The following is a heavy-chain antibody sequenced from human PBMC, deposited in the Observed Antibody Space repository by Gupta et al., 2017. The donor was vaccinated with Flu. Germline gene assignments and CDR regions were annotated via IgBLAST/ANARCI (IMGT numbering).Heavy chain of an antibody. CDR2: VSYAGANK. V-gene: IGHV3-30*18. D-gene: IGHD1-1*01. J-gene: IGHJ6*02. CDR1: GFRFRDFA. Sequence: VQPGRSLRLSCVASGFRFRDFAMHWVRQAPGKGLEWVAAVSYAGANKYYIDAVQGRFTISRDNSNNMVYLQMNNLGAQDTAIYYCAKSTSTWNGYSYYHGMDVWGHGTTVSVSS. CDR3: AKSTSTWNGYSYYHGMDV.